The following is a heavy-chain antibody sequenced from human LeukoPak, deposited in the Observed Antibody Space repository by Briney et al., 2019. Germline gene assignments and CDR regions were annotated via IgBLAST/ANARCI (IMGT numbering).Heavy chain of an antibody. Sequence: GGSLRLSCAASGFTFSSYAMSWVRQAPGKGLEWVSAISGSGGSTYYADSVKGRFTISGDNSKNTLYLQMNSLRAEDTAVYYCARDGGAARDYYGMDVWGQGTTVTVSS. J-gene: IGHJ6*02. V-gene: IGHV3-23*01. CDR1: GFTFSSYA. CDR3: ARDGGAARDYYGMDV. CDR2: ISGSGGST. D-gene: IGHD1-26*01.